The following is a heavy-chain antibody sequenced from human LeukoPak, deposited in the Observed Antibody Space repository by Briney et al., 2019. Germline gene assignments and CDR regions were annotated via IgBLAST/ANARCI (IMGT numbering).Heavy chain of an antibody. V-gene: IGHV4-34*01. CDR3: ARGHGVVVPAAITLYYYGMDI. J-gene: IGHJ6*02. CDR2: INHSGST. Sequence: SETLSLTCAVYGGSFSGYYWSWIRQPPGKGLEWIGEINHSGSTNYNPSLKSRVTISVDTSKNQFSLKLSSVTAADTAVYYCARGHGVVVPAAITLYYYGMDIWGQGTTVTVSS. CDR1: GGSFSGYY. D-gene: IGHD2-2*01.